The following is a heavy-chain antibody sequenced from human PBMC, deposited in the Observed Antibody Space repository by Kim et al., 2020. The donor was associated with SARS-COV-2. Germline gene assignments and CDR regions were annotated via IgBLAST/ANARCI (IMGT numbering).Heavy chain of an antibody. CDR3: ANLPTMYYYGMDV. J-gene: IGHJ6*02. V-gene: IGHV3-23*02. Sequence: KGRFTITRNNSNNTLNLQMNSLRAEDRAVYYCANLPTMYYYGMDVWGQGTTVTVSS. D-gene: IGHD5-12*01.